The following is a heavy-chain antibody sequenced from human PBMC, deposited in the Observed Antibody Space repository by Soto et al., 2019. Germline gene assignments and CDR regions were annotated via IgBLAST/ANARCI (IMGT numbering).Heavy chain of an antibody. CDR1: GFTFSSYA. D-gene: IGHD3-22*01. J-gene: IGHJ3*02. V-gene: IGHV3-30-3*01. CDR3: ASDRDFDYYVSRGNAFDI. CDR2: ISYDGSNK. Sequence: QVQLVESGGGVVQPGRSLRLSCAASGFTFSSYAMHWVRQAPGKGLVWVAVISYDGSNKYYADSVKGRFTISRDNSKNTLHLQMNSLRAEDTAVYYCASDRDFDYYVSRGNAFDIWCQGTMITVSS.